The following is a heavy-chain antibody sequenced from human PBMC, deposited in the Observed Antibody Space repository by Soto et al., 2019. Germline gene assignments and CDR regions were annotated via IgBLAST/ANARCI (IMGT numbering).Heavy chain of an antibody. D-gene: IGHD6-13*01. J-gene: IGHJ5*02. CDR2: IYYSGST. Sequence: SETLSLTCTVSGVSISSGGYYWSWIRHHPGKGLEWIGYIYYSGSTYYNPSLKSRVTISVDTSKNQFSLKLGSVTAADTAVYYCARVGIAAADVWFDPGGQGPLVTVYS. CDR3: ARVGIAAADVWFDP. CDR1: GVSISSGGYY. V-gene: IGHV4-31*03.